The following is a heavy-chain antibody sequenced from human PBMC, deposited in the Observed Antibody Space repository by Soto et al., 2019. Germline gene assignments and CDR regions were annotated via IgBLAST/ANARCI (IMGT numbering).Heavy chain of an antibody. J-gene: IGHJ4*02. V-gene: IGHV3-7*01. D-gene: IGHD2-21*02. CDR1: GFTFSNYW. Sequence: EVQLVESGGGLVQPGGSLRLSCATSGFTFSNYWMSWVRQAPGKGLEWVANINQGGSQKYYVDSVKGRFTISRDNAKNSLYLHMNSLRAEGTGVYYCSKGFQGHRDYFFGSWGQGTLVTVSS. CDR2: INQGGSQK. CDR3: SKGFQGHRDYFFGS.